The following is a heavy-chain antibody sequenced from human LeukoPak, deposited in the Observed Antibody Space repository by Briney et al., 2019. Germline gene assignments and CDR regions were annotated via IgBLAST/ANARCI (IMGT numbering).Heavy chain of an antibody. Sequence: GASVKVSCKASGGTFSSYAISWVRQAPGQGLEWMGRIIPILGIANYAQKFQGRVTITADKSTSTAYMELSSLRSEDTAVYYCARGYGGNSPVHFDYWGQGTLVTVSS. J-gene: IGHJ4*02. CDR2: IIPILGIA. D-gene: IGHD4-23*01. CDR3: ARGYGGNSPVHFDY. V-gene: IGHV1-69*04. CDR1: GGTFSSYA.